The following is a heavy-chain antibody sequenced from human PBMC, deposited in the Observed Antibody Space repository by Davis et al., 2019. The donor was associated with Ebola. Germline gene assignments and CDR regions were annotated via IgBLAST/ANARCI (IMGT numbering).Heavy chain of an antibody. Sequence: GGSLRLSCADSGFTFNHYAMSWVRQAPGKGLEWVSAISGSGGSTYYADSVKGRFTISRDNSKNTLYLQMNSLRAEDTAVYYCARDGCSTSCFYYYYGMDVWGKGTTVTVSS. CDR3: ARDGCSTSCFYYYYGMDV. CDR1: GFTFNHYA. V-gene: IGHV3-23*01. J-gene: IGHJ6*04. D-gene: IGHD2-2*01. CDR2: ISGSGGST.